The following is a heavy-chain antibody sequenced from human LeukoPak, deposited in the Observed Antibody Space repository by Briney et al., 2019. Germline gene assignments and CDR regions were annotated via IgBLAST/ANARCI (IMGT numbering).Heavy chain of an antibody. CDR3: TRWLSH. CDR1: GFTVSSNY. J-gene: IGHJ4*02. CDR2: IYSGGTT. Sequence: SGGSLRLSCAASGFTVSSNYMTWVRQAPGKGLEWVSVIYSGGTTFYADSVKGRFTISRDDSKNTLYFQMNSLRDEDTAVYYRTRWLSHWGQGTLVTVSS. D-gene: IGHD3-10*01. V-gene: IGHV3-66*01.